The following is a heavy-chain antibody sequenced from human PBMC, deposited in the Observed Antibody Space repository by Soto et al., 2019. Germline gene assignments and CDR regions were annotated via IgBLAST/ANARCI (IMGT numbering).Heavy chain of an antibody. J-gene: IGHJ4*02. CDR1: GGSISSYY. V-gene: IGHV4-59*01. CDR3: ARDVPGYDILTGYYKTGYFDY. D-gene: IGHD3-9*01. CDR2: IYYSGST. Sequence: SETLSLTCTVSGGSISSYYWSWIRQPPGKGLEWIGYIYYSGSTNYNPSLKSRVTISVDTSKNQFSLKLSSVTAADTAVYYCARDVPGYDILTGYYKTGYFDYWGQGTPVTVSS.